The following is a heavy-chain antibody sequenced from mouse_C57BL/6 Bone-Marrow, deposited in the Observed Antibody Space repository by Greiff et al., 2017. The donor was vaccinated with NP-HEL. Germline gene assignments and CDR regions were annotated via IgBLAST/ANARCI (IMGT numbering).Heavy chain of an antibody. V-gene: IGHV2-2*01. Sequence: QVQLQQSGPGLVQPSQSLSLTCTASGFSLTSYGVHWVRQSPGKGLEWLGEIWSGGSTVYNAAFISRLSISKDKSKSQVFVKMNSLQADDTAIYYCARERTGRSFDDWGQGTTLTVSS. J-gene: IGHJ2*01. D-gene: IGHD4-1*01. CDR3: ARERTGRSFDD. CDR1: GFSLTSYG. CDR2: IWSGGST.